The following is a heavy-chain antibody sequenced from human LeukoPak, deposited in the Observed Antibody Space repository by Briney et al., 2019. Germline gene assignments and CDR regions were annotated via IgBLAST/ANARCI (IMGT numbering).Heavy chain of an antibody. CDR2: ISTSSSYI. CDR1: GFTFSSYS. J-gene: IGHJ5*02. Sequence: GGSLRLSCTASGFTFSSYSMNWVRQAPGEGLEWVSSISTSSSYIYYADSVKGRFTISRDNARNSLYLQMNTLRAEDTAVYSCARGADGVSSNSRGWFDPWGQGTLVTVSS. CDR3: ARGADGVSSNSRGWFDP. D-gene: IGHD2-15*01. V-gene: IGHV3-21*01.